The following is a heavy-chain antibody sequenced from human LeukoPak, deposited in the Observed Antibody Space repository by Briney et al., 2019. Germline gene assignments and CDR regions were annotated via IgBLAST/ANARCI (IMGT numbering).Heavy chain of an antibody. CDR2: ISGSGGST. V-gene: IGHV3-23*01. CDR1: GFTVSSNS. CDR3: AKARGDYLVYYFDY. D-gene: IGHD4-17*01. Sequence: GSPRLSCPVSGFTVSSNSMSWVRQAPGKGLEWVSAISGSGGSTYYADSVKGRFTISRDNSKNTLYLQMNSLRAEDTAVYYCAKARGDYLVYYFDYWGQGTLVTVSS. J-gene: IGHJ4*02.